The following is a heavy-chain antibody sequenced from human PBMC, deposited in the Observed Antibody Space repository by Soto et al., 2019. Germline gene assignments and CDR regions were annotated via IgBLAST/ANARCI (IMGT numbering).Heavy chain of an antibody. CDR3: ARGMGRYFDI. V-gene: IGHV4-4*07. CDR2: LSASGRT. J-gene: IGHJ2*01. D-gene: IGHD2-8*01. Sequence: SSETLSLTCAISGDSTGNFYWGWIRQPAGKGLESLGRLSASGRTNYSPSLQSRVTMSLDRSKNRFSLRPTSVSAADTAVYFCARGMGRYFDIWGRGTLVTVSS. CDR1: GDSTGNFY.